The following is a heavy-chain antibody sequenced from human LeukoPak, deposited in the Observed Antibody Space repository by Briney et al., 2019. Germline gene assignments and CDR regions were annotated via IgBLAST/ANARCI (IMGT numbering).Heavy chain of an antibody. CDR3: ARHPGRYYYGMDV. V-gene: IGHV4-39*01. CDR2: IYYSGST. CDR1: GGSISDSNYY. J-gene: IGHJ6*02. Sequence: KPSETLSLTCTVSGGSISDSNYYWGWIRQPPGQGLEWIGSIYYSGSTYHNPSLKSRVTLSVDTSKNQFSLRLSSVTATDTSVYFCARHPGRYYYGMDVWGQGTTITVSS.